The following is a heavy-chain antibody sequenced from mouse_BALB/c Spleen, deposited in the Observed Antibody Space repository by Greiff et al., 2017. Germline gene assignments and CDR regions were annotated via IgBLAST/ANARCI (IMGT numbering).Heavy chain of an antibody. V-gene: IGHV5-17*02. CDR3: AREEGPAWFAY. CDR2: ISSGSSTI. D-gene: IGHD3-3*01. CDR1: GFTFSSFG. Sequence: EVKLVESGGGLVQPGGSRKLSCAASGFTFSSFGMHWVRQAPEKGLEWVAYISSGSSTIYYADTVKGRFTISRDNPKNTLFLQMTSLRSEDTAMYYCAREEGPAWFAYWGQGTLVTVSA. J-gene: IGHJ3*01.